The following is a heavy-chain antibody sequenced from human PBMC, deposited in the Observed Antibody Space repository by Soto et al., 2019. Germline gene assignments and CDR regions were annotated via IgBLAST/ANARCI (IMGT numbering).Heavy chain of an antibody. V-gene: IGHV4-31*03. D-gene: IGHD5-18*01. J-gene: IGHJ4*02. CDR2: IYYSGST. CDR3: ARTLSAMVLFDY. CDR1: GCSIGSGVYY. Sequence: PSETLSLTCTFSGCSIGSGVYYWSWIRQHPGKGLEWIGYIYYSGSTYYNPSLKSRVTISVDTSKNQFSLKLSSVTAADTAVYYCARTLSAMVLFDYWGQGTLVTVSS.